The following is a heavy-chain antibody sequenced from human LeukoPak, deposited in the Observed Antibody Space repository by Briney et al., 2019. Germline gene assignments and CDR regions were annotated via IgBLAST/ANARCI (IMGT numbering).Heavy chain of an antibody. CDR3: AKDQEWDSGYSYGSDY. D-gene: IGHD5-18*01. CDR2: INPNSGGT. V-gene: IGHV1-2*02. Sequence: ASVKVSCKASGYTFTGYYMHWVRQAPGQGLEWMGWINPNSGGTNYAQKFQGRVTMTRDTSISTAYMELSRLRSDDTAVYYCAKDQEWDSGYSYGSDYWGQGTLVTVSS. J-gene: IGHJ4*02. CDR1: GYTFTGYY.